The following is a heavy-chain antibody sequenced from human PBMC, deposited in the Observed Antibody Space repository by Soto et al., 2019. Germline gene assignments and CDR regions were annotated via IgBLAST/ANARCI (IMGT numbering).Heavy chain of an antibody. J-gene: IGHJ6*02. D-gene: IGHD6-6*01. CDR1: GFTFSSYW. CDR2: IKQDGSEK. Sequence: PGGSLRRSCAASGFTFSSYWMSWVRQAPGKGLEWVANIKQDGSEKYYVDSVKGRFTISRDNAKNSLYLQMNSLRAEDTAVYYCARVSSIAAPVDGMDVWGQGTTVTVSS. CDR3: ARVSSIAAPVDGMDV. V-gene: IGHV3-7*01.